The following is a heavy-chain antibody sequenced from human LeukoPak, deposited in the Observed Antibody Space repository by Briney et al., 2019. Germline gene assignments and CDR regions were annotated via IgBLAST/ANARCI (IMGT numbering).Heavy chain of an antibody. J-gene: IGHJ4*02. CDR1: GFTFSDYY. CDR3: ARERYDYVWGSYRYFFDY. D-gene: IGHD3-16*02. V-gene: IGHV3-11*01. Sequence: GGSLRLSCAASGFTFSDYYISWIRQAPGKGLEWVSYISSSGTTIYYADSVKGRFTISRDNAKNSLYLQMNSLRAEDTAVYYCARERYDYVWGSYRYFFDYWGQGTLVTVSS. CDR2: ISSSGTTI.